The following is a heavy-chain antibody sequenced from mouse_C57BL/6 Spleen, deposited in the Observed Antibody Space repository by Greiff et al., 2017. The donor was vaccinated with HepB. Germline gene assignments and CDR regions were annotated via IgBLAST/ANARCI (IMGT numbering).Heavy chain of an antibody. J-gene: IGHJ3*01. CDR2: IHPNSGST. D-gene: IGHD1-1*01. Sequence: QVQLQQSGAELVKPGASVKLSCKASGYTFTSYWMHWVKQRPGQGLEWIGMIHPNSGSTNYNEKFKSKATLTVDKSSSTAYMQLSSLTSEDSAVYYCAREWVYYYGSSYPAWFAYWGQGTLVTVSA. V-gene: IGHV1-64*01. CDR1: GYTFTSYW. CDR3: AREWVYYYGSSYPAWFAY.